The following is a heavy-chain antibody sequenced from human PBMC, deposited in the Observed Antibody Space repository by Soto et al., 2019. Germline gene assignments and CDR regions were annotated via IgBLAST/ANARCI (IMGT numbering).Heavy chain of an antibody. CDR1: GGSFTYT. CDR2: IIPIFGTT. J-gene: IGHJ6*02. CDR3: XXXXXXXTFGMDV. V-gene: IGHV1-69*01. Sequence: QMHLVQSGAEVKEPGSSVKVSCKASGGSFTYTLXXXRQAPXQGLEWMGGIIPIFGTTNYAQKFQGRLTITAAESTKTAYMELTNLXXXXTXXXXXXXXXXXXTFGMDVWGQGTTVSVSS.